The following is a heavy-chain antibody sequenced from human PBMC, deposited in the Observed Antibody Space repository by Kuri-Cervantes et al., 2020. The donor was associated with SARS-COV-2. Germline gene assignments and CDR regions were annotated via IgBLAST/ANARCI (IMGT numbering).Heavy chain of an antibody. Sequence: ASVKVSCKASGYTFTSYDINWVRQATGQGLEWMGWMNPKSGNTGYAQKFQGRVTMTRNTSISTAYMELSSLRSEDTAVYYCGRGLMRTTVIVVVITRSYYFDYWGQGTLATVSS. J-gene: IGHJ4*02. V-gene: IGHV1-8*01. CDR3: GRGLMRTTVIVVVITRSYYFDY. CDR1: GYTFTSYD. D-gene: IGHD3-22*01. CDR2: MNPKSGNT.